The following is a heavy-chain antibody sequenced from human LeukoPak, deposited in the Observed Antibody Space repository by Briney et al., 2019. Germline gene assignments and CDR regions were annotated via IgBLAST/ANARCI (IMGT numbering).Heavy chain of an antibody. CDR3: TRGSYGDYEY. V-gene: IGHV3-21*01. CDR1: GFTFSSYT. Sequence: GGSLRLSCTASGFTFSSYTMNWVRQAPGKGLEWVSSIDPGSTYIYYADSVKGRFTISRDNAQNSLYLQMNSLRAEDTAVYYCTRGSYGDYEYWGQGTLVTVSS. D-gene: IGHD4-17*01. J-gene: IGHJ4*02. CDR2: IDPGSTYI.